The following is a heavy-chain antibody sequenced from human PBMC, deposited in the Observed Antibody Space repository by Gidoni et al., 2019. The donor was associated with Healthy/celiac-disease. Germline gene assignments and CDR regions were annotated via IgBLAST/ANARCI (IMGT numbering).Heavy chain of an antibody. V-gene: IGHV3-23*01. J-gene: IGHJ3*02. CDR1: GFTFSRYA. CDR2: ISGSGGST. CDR3: AKDPPLIAVAATDAFDI. Sequence: EVQLLESGGGLVQPGGSVRLDCAASGFTFSRYAMSWVRQAPGKGLEWVSAISGSGGSTNDADSVTGRFYISRDNSKNTRYMQRNSLRAEDKALYYCAKDPPLIAVAATDAFDIWGQGTMVTVSS. D-gene: IGHD6-19*01.